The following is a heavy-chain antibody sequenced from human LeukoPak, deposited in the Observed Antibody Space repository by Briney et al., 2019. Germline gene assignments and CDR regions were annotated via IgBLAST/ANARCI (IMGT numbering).Heavy chain of an antibody. V-gene: IGHV3-11*04. Sequence: GRSLRLSCAASGFTFSDCYMSWIRQAPGKGLEWVSYISSSGSTIYYADSVKGRFTISRDNATNSLYLQMNSLRAEDTAVYYCAREALSAYYYDSSGYYFDYWGQGALVTVSS. CDR3: AREALSAYYYDSSGYYFDY. J-gene: IGHJ4*02. CDR2: ISSSGSTI. D-gene: IGHD3-22*01. CDR1: GFTFSDCY.